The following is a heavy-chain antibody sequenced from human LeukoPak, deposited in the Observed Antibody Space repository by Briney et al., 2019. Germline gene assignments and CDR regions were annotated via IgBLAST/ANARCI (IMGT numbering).Heavy chain of an antibody. J-gene: IGHJ4*02. V-gene: IGHV1-69*13. CDR1: GYTFTGYH. CDR3: AREYCSSTSCYSFFDY. CDR2: IIPIFGTA. Sequence: GASVKVSFKASGYTFTGYHMHWVRQAPGQGLEWMGGIIPIFGTANYAQKFQGRVTITADESTSTAYMELSSLRSEDTAVYYCAREYCSSTSCYSFFDYWGQGTLVTVSS. D-gene: IGHD2-2*01.